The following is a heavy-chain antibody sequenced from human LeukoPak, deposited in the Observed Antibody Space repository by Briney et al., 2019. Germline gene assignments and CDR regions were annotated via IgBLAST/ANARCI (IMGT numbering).Heavy chain of an antibody. CDR3: ARDSRWGYDFWSGYRYPYYYYYYYMDV. D-gene: IGHD3-3*01. V-gene: IGHV4-34*01. CDR2: INHSGST. J-gene: IGHJ6*03. CDR1: GGSFSGYY. Sequence: KPSETLSLTCAVYGGSFSGYYWSWIRQPPGKGLEGIGEINHSGSTNYNPSLKSRVTISVDTSKNQFSLKLRSVTAADTAVYYCARDSRWGYDFWSGYRYPYYYYYYYMDVWGKGTTVTVSS.